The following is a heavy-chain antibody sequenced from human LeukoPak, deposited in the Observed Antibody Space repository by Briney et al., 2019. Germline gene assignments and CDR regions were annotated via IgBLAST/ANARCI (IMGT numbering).Heavy chain of an antibody. CDR2: ISNDESNQ. Sequence: PGGSLRLSCAATGFTFSNNAMHWVRQAPGKGLEWVAVISNDESNQLYAESVKGRFTISRDNSENTQFLQMNSLRPEDTAVYYCARDGAARLLRYYYYMDVWGKGTTVTVSS. CDR1: GFTFSNNA. CDR3: ARDGAARLLRYYYYMDV. D-gene: IGHD6-6*01. V-gene: IGHV3-30*04. J-gene: IGHJ6*03.